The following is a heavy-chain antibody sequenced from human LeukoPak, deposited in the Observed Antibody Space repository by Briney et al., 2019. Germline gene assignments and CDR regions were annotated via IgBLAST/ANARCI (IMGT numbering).Heavy chain of an antibody. CDR2: IYASGST. V-gene: IGHV4-61*09. J-gene: IGHJ4*02. Sequence: SETLSLTCSVSGGSISSGSYYWNWIRQPAGKGLEWIGHIYASGSTNYNPSLKSRVTISVDTSKNQFSLKLSSVTAADTAVYYCARTGYSSSYYKFRFDYWGQGTLVTVSS. CDR1: GGSISSGSYY. D-gene: IGHD6-13*01. CDR3: ARTGYSSSYYKFRFDY.